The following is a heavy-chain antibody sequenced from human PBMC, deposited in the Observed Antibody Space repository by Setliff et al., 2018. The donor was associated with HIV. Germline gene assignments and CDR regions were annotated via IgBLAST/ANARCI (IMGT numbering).Heavy chain of an antibody. J-gene: IGHJ4*02. CDR3: AKAPLSIVATGGEDC. CDR1: GFTFNTYA. V-gene: IGHV3-23*01. Sequence: PGGSLRLSCAASGFTFNTYAVTWVRQAPGKGLEWVSVISADGLTTFYADSVKGRFTISRDNSKDTLYLQMHSLRAEDTAGYYCAKAPLSIVATGGEDCWGQGTLVTVSS. D-gene: IGHD6-13*01. CDR2: ISADGLTT.